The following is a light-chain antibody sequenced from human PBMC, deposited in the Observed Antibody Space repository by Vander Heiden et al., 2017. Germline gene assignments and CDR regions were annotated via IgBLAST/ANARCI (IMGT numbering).Light chain of an antibody. CDR1: SSDVGGYQY. J-gene: IGLJ2*01. V-gene: IGLV2-14*01. CDR2: DVN. CDR3: SSYARSNTVI. Sequence: QSALTQPSSVSGSPGQSITIPCTGTSSDVGGYQYVSWYQQHPGKAPKLMIFDVNNRPSGVSNRFSGSKSGNTASLTISGLQAEDEAEYYCSSYARSNTVIFGGGTKLTVL.